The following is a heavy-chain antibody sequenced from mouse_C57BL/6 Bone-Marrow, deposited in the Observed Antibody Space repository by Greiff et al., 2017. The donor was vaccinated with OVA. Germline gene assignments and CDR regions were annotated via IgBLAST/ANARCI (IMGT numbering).Heavy chain of an antibody. J-gene: IGHJ2*01. Sequence: EVKLVESGPGLVEPSQSLSLTCSVTGYSITSGYYWNWIRQFPGNKLEWMGYISYDGSNNYNPSLKNRISITRDTSKNQFFLKLNSVTTEDTATYYCARGYDYSYYFDYWGQGTTLTVSS. CDR1: GYSITSGYY. CDR3: ARGYDYSYYFDY. V-gene: IGHV3-6*01. CDR2: ISYDGSN. D-gene: IGHD2-4*01.